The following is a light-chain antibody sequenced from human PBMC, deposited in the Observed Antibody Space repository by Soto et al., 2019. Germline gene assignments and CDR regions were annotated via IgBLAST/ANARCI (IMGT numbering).Light chain of an antibody. Sequence: QSALTQPPSASGSPGQSVTISCTGTSSDVGAYNYVSWYQQHPGKAPKLMIYEVSKRPSGVPDRFSGSKSGNTASLTVSGLEAEDEVDYSCISLAGSNNFVFGTGTKLTVL. CDR1: SSDVGAYNY. CDR2: EVS. V-gene: IGLV2-8*01. CDR3: ISLAGSNNFV. J-gene: IGLJ1*01.